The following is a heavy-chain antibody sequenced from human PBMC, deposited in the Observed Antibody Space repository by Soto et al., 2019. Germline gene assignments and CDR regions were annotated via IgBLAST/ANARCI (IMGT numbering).Heavy chain of an antibody. CDR1: GYTFTSYD. Sequence: ASVKVSCKASGYTFTSYDINWVRQATGQGLEWMGWMNPNSGNTGYAQKFQGRVTMTRNTSLSTAYMELSSLRSEDTAVYYCARGRRITIFGVVIMDAFDIWGQGTMVTVS. CDR2: MNPNSGNT. D-gene: IGHD3-3*01. CDR3: ARGRRITIFGVVIMDAFDI. J-gene: IGHJ3*02. V-gene: IGHV1-8*01.